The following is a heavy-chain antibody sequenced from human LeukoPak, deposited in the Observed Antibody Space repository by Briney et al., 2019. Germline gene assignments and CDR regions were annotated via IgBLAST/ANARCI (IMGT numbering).Heavy chain of an antibody. V-gene: IGHV7-4-1*02. CDR1: GYTFTSYA. J-gene: IGHJ5*02. CDR2: INTNTGNP. Sequence: ASVKISCKASGYTFTSYAMNWVRQAPGQGLEWMGWINTNTGNPTYAQGFTGRFVFSLDTSVSTAYLQISSLKAEDTAVYYCARTYGSGSYRWFDPWGQGTLVTVSS. CDR3: ARTYGSGSYRWFDP. D-gene: IGHD3-10*01.